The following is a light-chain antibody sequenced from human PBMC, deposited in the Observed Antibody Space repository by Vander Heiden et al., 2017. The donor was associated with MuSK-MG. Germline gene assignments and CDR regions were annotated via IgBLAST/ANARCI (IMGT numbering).Light chain of an antibody. CDR3: QQSYTTHT. Sequence: DIQMTQSPSSLSASVGDRVTIICRASQDISSYLNWYQQKPGKAPTLLIYYASTLQSGVPSRFSGSGSGTDFTLTISRLQPEDFATYYWQQSYTTHTFGQGTRMEIK. V-gene: IGKV1-39*01. CDR2: YAS. J-gene: IGKJ5*01. CDR1: QDISSY.